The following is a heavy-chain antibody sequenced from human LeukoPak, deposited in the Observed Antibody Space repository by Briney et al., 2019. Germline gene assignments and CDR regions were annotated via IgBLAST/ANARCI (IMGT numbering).Heavy chain of an antibody. CDR3: ARDHYCGGDCSRMLSPNYNWFDP. D-gene: IGHD2-21*02. CDR1: GGTFSSYA. J-gene: IGHJ5*02. CDR2: IIPIFGTA. Sequence: GSSVKVSCKASGGTFSSYAISWVRQAPGQGLEWMGGIIPIFGTANYAQKFQGRVTITADESTSTAYMEPSSLRSEDTAVYYCARDHYCGGDCSRMLSPNYNWFDPWGQGTLVTVSS. V-gene: IGHV1-69*01.